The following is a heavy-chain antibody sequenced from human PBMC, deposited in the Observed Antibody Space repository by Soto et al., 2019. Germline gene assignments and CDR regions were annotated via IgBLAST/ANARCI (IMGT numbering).Heavy chain of an antibody. Sequence: EVQLVESGGGLVKPGGSLRLSCAASGFTFSSYSMNWVRQAPGKGLEWVSSISSSSSYIYYADSVKGRFTISRDNAKNSLYLQMNSLRAEDTAVYYCARDSPGGTNYGDYVLFDYWGQGTLVTVSS. D-gene: IGHD4-17*01. CDR2: ISSSSSYI. J-gene: IGHJ4*02. CDR3: ARDSPGGTNYGDYVLFDY. CDR1: GFTFSSYS. V-gene: IGHV3-21*01.